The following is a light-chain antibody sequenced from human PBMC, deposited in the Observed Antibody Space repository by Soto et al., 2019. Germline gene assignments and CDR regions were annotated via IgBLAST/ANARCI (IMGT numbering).Light chain of an antibody. CDR3: LQHNSYPWT. V-gene: IGKV1-5*03. Sequence: IQMTQSPSTRSWSLGCIVTITFRASQTISSWLALYQQKPGKAPKLLIYKASTLKSGAPSRFSGSGPGTEFTLTISSLQPEDFATYYCLQHNSYPWTFGQGTKVDIK. J-gene: IGKJ1*01. CDR2: KAS. CDR1: QTISSW.